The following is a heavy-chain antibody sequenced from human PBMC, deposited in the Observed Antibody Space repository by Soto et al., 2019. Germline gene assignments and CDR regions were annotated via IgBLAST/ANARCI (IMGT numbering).Heavy chain of an antibody. V-gene: IGHV2-5*02. J-gene: IGHJ4*02. CDR1: GFSLSSTRMA. Sequence: QITLKESGPTLVKPTQTLTLTCTFSGFSLSSTRMAVGWIRQPPVKALEWLALIYWDDDKRYSPFLKSRLTITKDTSQTQVVLTMSNMDPVDTARYYCAHIVVAGLGYYFDYWGQGTLVTVSS. D-gene: IGHD6-19*01. CDR2: IYWDDDK. CDR3: AHIVVAGLGYYFDY.